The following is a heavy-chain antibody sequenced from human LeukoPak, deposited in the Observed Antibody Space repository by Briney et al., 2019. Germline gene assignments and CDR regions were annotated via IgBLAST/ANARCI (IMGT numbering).Heavy chain of an antibody. CDR3: ARDLLVYGSGSYPHY. Sequence: ASVKVSCKASGYTFTSYGISWVRQAPGQGLEWMGWISAYNGNTNYAQKLKGRVTMTTDTSTSTAYMELRSLRSDDTAVYYCARDLLVYGSGSYPHYWGQGTLVTVSS. CDR2: ISAYNGNT. CDR1: GYTFTSYG. V-gene: IGHV1-18*01. J-gene: IGHJ4*02. D-gene: IGHD3-10*01.